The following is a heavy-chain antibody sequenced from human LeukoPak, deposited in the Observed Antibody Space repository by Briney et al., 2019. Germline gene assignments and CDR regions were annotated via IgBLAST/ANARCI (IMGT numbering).Heavy chain of an antibody. CDR3: AVWLEGVCY. V-gene: IGHV3-72*01. CDR1: GGSISSSTYY. D-gene: IGHD3-9*01. CDR2: SKNKANNKAKTYTT. Sequence: LSLTCTVSGGSISSSTYYWGWIRQPPGKGLEWLGRSKNKANNKAKTYTTEYVASVKGRFTISRDESKNSLFLQMNSLKTEDTAMYYCAVWLEGVCYWGQGTLVTVSS. J-gene: IGHJ4*02.